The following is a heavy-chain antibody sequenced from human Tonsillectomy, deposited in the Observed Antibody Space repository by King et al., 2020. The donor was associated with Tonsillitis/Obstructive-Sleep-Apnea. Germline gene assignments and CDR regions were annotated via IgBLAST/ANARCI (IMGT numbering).Heavy chain of an antibody. V-gene: IGHV4-31*01. J-gene: IGHJ4*02. D-gene: IGHD2-2*01. CDR1: GGSISSGGYY. CDR2: IYYSGST. Sequence: PLQESGPGLVKPSQTLSLTRTVSGGSISSGGYYWSWIRQHPGKGLEWIGYIYYSGSTYYNPSLKTLVTISVDTSKNQFSLKLSSVTAADTAVYYCARGYCSRTSCYLDYWGQGTLVTVSS. CDR3: ARGYCSRTSCYLDY.